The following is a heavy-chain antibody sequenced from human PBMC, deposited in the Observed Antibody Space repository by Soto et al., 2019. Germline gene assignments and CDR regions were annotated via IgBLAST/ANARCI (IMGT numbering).Heavy chain of an antibody. Sequence: GGSLRLSCAASGFTFSSYSMNWVRQAPGKGLEWVSYISSSSSTIYYADSVKGRFTISRENAKNSPYLQMNSLRAEDTAVYYCARETGYSSSWALGAFDIWGQGTMVTVSS. J-gene: IGHJ3*02. V-gene: IGHV3-48*01. D-gene: IGHD6-13*01. CDR1: GFTFSSYS. CDR2: ISSSSSTI. CDR3: ARETGYSSSWALGAFDI.